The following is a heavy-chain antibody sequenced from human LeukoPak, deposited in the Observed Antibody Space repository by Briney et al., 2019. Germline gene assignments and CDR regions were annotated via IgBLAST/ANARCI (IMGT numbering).Heavy chain of an antibody. Sequence: PGGPLRLFCAASGLTLSSYAVIWVRQATGKGRECVSSISGSGGSTYYADSVKGRFTISGDNSKNPLYLQMNSLRAEDTAVYYCAKHLVVAARVYWFDPWGQGTLVTVSS. CDR1: GLTLSSYA. D-gene: IGHD6-6*01. CDR2: ISGSGGST. J-gene: IGHJ5*02. V-gene: IGHV3-23*01. CDR3: AKHLVVAARVYWFDP.